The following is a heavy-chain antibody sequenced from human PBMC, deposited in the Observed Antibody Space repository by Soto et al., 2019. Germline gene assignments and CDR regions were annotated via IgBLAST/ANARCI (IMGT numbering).Heavy chain of an antibody. CDR3: ARAPIFGVVITFDY. D-gene: IGHD3-3*01. CDR1: GGSISSGDYY. V-gene: IGHV4-30-4*01. J-gene: IGHJ4*02. Sequence: PSETLSLTCTVSGGSISSGDYYWSWIRQPPGKGLEWIGYIYYSGSTYYNPSLKSRVTISVDTSKNQFSLKLSSVTAADTAVYYCARAPIFGVVITFDYWGQGTLVTVSS. CDR2: IYYSGST.